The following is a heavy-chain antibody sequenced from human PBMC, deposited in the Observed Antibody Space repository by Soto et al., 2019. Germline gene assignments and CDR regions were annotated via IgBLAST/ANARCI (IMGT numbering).Heavy chain of an antibody. CDR1: GFTFSSYS. V-gene: IGHV3-48*02. D-gene: IGHD6-25*01. CDR2: ISSSSSTT. J-gene: IGHJ6*02. Sequence: GGSLRLSCAASGFTFSSYSMNWVRQAPWKGLEWASYISSSSSTTYYADSVKGRFTISRDNAKDSVYLQMNSLRDEDTAVYFCARVESQSGYYYYGMDVWGQGTKVTVSS. CDR3: ARVESQSGYYYYGMDV.